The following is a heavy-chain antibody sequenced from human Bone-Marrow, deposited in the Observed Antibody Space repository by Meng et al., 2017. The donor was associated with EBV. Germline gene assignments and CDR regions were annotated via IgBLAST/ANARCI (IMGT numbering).Heavy chain of an antibody. J-gene: IGHJ4*02. D-gene: IGHD6-13*01. CDR3: ARGAAAGTLKFDY. V-gene: IGHV1-2*02. Sequence: QGQVFQSGAEVKKPGASVKVSCKASGYTFTGYYIHWVRQAPGQGLEWMGYINPKSGGTDYSQKFQARVTMTRDTSISTVYMELSSLRSDDTAVYYCARGAAAGTLKFDYWGQGTLVTVSS. CDR1: GYTFTGYY. CDR2: INPKSGGT.